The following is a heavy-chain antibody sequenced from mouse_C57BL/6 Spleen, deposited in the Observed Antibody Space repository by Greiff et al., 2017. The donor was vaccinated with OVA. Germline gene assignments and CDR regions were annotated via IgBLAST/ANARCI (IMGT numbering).Heavy chain of an antibody. V-gene: IGHV1-72*01. CDR2: IDPNSGGT. Sequence: VQLQQPGAELVKPGASVKLSCKASGYTFTSYWMHWVKQRPGRGLEWIGRIDPNSGGTKYNEKFKSKATLTVDKPSSTAYMQLSSLTSEDSAVYYCARSEVGIYYDYGEDAMDYWGQGTSVTVSS. CDR1: GYTFTSYW. D-gene: IGHD2-4*01. J-gene: IGHJ4*01. CDR3: ARSEVGIYYDYGEDAMDY.